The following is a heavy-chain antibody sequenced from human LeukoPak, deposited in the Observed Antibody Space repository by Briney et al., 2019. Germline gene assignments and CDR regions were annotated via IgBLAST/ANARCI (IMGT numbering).Heavy chain of an antibody. J-gene: IGHJ3*02. CDR3: ARADAVLRAFDI. V-gene: IGHV4-30-2*01. D-gene: IGHD2-2*01. CDR2: IYHSGST. CDR1: GGSISSGGYS. Sequence: SETLSLTCAVSGGSISSGGYSWSWIRQPPGKGLEWIGYIYHSGSTYYNPSLKSRVTISVDRSKNQFSLKLSSVTAADTAVYYCARADAVLRAFDIWGQGTMVTVSS.